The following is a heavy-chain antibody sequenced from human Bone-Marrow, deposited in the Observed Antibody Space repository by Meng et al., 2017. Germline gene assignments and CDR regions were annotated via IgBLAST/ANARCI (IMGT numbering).Heavy chain of an antibody. Sequence: GESLKISCAASGFTFSNAWMTWVRQAPGKGLEWVGRIKSKTDGRTTDYAAPVKGRFTISRDDSKNTLYLQMNSLKTEDTAVYYCTTDWAVTYYYYGMDVWGQGTTVTVSS. J-gene: IGHJ6*02. V-gene: IGHV3-15*01. CDR2: IKSKTDGRTT. CDR1: GFTFSNAW. CDR3: TTDWAVTYYYYGMDV. D-gene: IGHD4-17*01.